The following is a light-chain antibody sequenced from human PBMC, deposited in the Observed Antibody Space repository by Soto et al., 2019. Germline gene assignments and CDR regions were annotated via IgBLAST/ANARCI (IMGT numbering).Light chain of an antibody. CDR1: QSLLQSNGYNY. CDR2: LGS. Sequence: DIVMTQSPLSLPVTPGEPASTSCRSSQSLLQSNGYNYLDWYLQKPGQSPQLLIYLGSNRASGVPDRFSGSGSGTDFTLKISRVEAEDVGAYYCMQSLHTPLTFGQGTRLEIK. CDR3: MQSLHTPLT. J-gene: IGKJ5*01. V-gene: IGKV2-28*01.